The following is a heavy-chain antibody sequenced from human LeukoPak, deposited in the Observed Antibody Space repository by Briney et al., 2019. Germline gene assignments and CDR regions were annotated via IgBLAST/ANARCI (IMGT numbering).Heavy chain of an antibody. CDR1: GYTFTSYF. CDR2: INPSGGST. J-gene: IGHJ6*02. D-gene: IGHD3-3*01. Sequence: GASVKVSCKASGYTFTSYFMHWVRQAPGQGLEWMGIINPSGGSTGYAQKFQGRVTMTRDTSTSTVYMELSSLRSEDTAVYYCARDLQYYDFWSGYFSHNYYYGMDVWGQGTTVTVSS. V-gene: IGHV1-46*01. CDR3: ARDLQYYDFWSGYFSHNYYYGMDV.